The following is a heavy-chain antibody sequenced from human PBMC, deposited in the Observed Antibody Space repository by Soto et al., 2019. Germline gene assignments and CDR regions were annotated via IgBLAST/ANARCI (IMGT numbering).Heavy chain of an antibody. D-gene: IGHD5-12*01. V-gene: IGHV3-23*01. CDR2: ISGSGGTT. CDR3: AKFSGYDMRDYYFDY. J-gene: IGHJ4*02. Sequence: PRGSQRLSCEACGLKFSNYAVTWVRQAQGKGLEWVSTISGSGGTTYDADSVKGRFTISRDNSKNTLYLQMNSLRAEDTAVYYCAKFSGYDMRDYYFDYWGQGSLVTVSS. CDR1: GLKFSNYA.